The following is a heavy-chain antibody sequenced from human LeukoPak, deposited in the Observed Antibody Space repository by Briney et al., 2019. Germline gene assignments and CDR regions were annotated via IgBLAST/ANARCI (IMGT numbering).Heavy chain of an antibody. V-gene: IGHV4-59*01. CDR3: ASGGNYYDSSGHDY. D-gene: IGHD3-22*01. CDR1: GGSISSYY. CDR2: IYYSGST. J-gene: IGHJ4*02. Sequence: SETLSLTCTVSGGSISSYYWSWIRQPPGKGLEWIGYIYYSGSTNYNPSLKSRVTISVDTSKNQFSLKLCSVTAADTAVYYCASGGNYYDSSGHDYWGQGTLVTVSS.